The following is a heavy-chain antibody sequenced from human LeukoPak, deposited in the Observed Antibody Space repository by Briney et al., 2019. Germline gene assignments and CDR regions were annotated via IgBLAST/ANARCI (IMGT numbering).Heavy chain of an antibody. Sequence: SETLSLTCAVYGGSFSGYYWSWIRQPPGKGLEWIGEINHSGSTNYNPSLKSRVTISVDTSKNQFSLKLSSVTVADTAVYYCARAGGRRFSWFDPWGQGTLVTVSS. CDR2: INHSGST. D-gene: IGHD3-10*01. CDR3: ARAGGRRFSWFDP. CDR1: GGSFSGYY. V-gene: IGHV4-34*01. J-gene: IGHJ5*02.